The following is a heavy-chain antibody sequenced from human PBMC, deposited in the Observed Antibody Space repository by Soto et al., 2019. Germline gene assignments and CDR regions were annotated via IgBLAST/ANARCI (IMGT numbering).Heavy chain of an antibody. D-gene: IGHD1-26*01. CDR3: ARDLKVGATDPGY. CDR1: GGTFSSYA. CDR2: IIPIFGTA. V-gene: IGHV1-69*13. J-gene: IGHJ4*02. Sequence: SVKVSCKASGGTFSSYAISWVRQAPGQGLEWMGGIIPIFGTANYAQKFQGRVTITADESTSTAYMELSSLRSEDTAVYYCARDLKVGATDPGYWGQGTLVTVSS.